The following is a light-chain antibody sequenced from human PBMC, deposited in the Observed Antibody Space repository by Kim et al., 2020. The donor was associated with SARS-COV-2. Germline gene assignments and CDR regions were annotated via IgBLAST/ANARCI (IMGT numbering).Light chain of an antibody. CDR2: RNN. CDR3: AAWDDRLSGRT. V-gene: IGLV1-47*01. CDR1: SSNIGSNY. Sequence: GQRVTISCSGSSSNIGSNYVYWYQQLPGTAPKALIYRNNQRPSGVPDRFSGSKSGTSASLAISGLRSEDEAVYYCAAWDDRLSGRTFGGGTQLTVL. J-gene: IGLJ2*01.